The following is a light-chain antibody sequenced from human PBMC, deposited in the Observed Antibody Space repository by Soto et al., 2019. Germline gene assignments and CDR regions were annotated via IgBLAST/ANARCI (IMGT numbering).Light chain of an antibody. CDR1: SSDVGAHDF. CDR3: SSYTVSRTVI. Sequence: QSALTQPASVSGSPGQSITISCSGTSSDVGAHDFVSWYQHHPDKAPKVIIFEVAKRPSGVSNRFSGSKTGNTASLTISGLQAEDEADYYCSSYTVSRTVIFGGGTKLTVL. J-gene: IGLJ2*01. V-gene: IGLV2-14*01. CDR2: EVA.